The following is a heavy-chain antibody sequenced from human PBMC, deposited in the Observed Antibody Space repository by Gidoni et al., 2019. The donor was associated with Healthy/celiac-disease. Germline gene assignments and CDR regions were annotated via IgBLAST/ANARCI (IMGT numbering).Heavy chain of an antibody. D-gene: IGHD2-2*02. J-gene: IGHJ6*02. Sequence: QVQLQQWGAGLLKPSETLSLTCAVYGGSFSGYYWSWIRQPPGKGLEWIGEINHSGSTNYNPSLKSRVTISVDTSKNQFSLKLSSVTAADTAVYYCARFSIVVVPAAIGGPDYGMDVWGQGTTVTVSS. CDR1: GGSFSGYY. CDR3: ARFSIVVVPAAIGGPDYGMDV. CDR2: INHSGST. V-gene: IGHV4-34*01.